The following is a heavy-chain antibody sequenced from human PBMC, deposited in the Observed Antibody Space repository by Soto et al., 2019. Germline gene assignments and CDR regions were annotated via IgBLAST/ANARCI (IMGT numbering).Heavy chain of an antibody. CDR1: GFTFSSYW. Sequence: EVQLVESGGGLVQPGGSLRLSCAASGFTFSSYWMHWVRQAPGMGLVWVSRSNSDGSSTSYADSVKGRFTITRDNDKTTLYLQINSLRADDTAVYYCARAIAYYGMDVWGQGTTVTVSS. CDR3: ARAIAYYGMDV. D-gene: IGHD3-22*01. V-gene: IGHV3-74*01. CDR2: SNSDGSST. J-gene: IGHJ6*02.